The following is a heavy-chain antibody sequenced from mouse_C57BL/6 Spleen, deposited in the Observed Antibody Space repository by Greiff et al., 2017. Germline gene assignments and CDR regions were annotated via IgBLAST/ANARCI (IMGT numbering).Heavy chain of an antibody. Sequence: QVQLQQSGAELMKPGASVKLSCKATGYTFTGYWIAWVKQRPGHGLEWIGKILPGSGCTNYNEKFKGKATFTADTSANTDYMQLSSLTTEDSSIYYSARTGQLSAYWGQGTTLTVAS. D-gene: IGHD3-2*02. J-gene: IGHJ2*01. CDR3: ARTGQLSAY. V-gene: IGHV1-9*01. CDR2: ILPGSGCT. CDR1: GYTFTGYW.